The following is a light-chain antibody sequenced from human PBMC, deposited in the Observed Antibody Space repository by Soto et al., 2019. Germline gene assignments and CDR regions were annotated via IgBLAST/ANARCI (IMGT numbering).Light chain of an antibody. Sequence: QSVLTQSPSVSAAPGQKVTISCSGVSSNIGNNYVSWYQQLPGTAPKLLIYENNKRPSEIPDRFSGSKSGTSATLGITGLQTGDEADYYCGTWDDSLSAYVFGTGTKVTVL. CDR2: ENN. J-gene: IGLJ1*01. CDR3: GTWDDSLSAYV. V-gene: IGLV1-51*02. CDR1: SSNIGNNY.